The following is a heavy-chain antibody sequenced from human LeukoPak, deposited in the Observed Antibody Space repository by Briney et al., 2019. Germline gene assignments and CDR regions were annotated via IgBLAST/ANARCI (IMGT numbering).Heavy chain of an antibody. V-gene: IGHV4-39*07. J-gene: IGHJ2*01. CDR2: INHSGRS. CDR3: ARGQSGYSRYDYWYFDF. D-gene: IGHD5-12*01. CDR1: GGSISSSSYY. Sequence: SETLSLTCTVSGGSISSSSYYWSWIRQPAGKGLEWIGEINHSGRSNSNPSLKGRDTMSVDTSKNQFSLKLTSVTAADTALYYCARGQSGYSRYDYWYFDFWGRGTLATVSS.